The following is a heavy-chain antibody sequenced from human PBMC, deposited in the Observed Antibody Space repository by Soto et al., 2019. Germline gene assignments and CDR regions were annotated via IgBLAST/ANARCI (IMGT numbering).Heavy chain of an antibody. CDR1: GGSISSGGYY. CDR2: IYCSGST. Sequence: PSETLSLTCTVSGGSISSGGYYWRWIRQHPGKGLEWIGYIYCSGSTYYNPSLKSRVTISVDTSKYQFSLKLSSVTAADTAVYYCARATPAEMAPIGGHDAFDIWGQGTMVTVSS. D-gene: IGHD3-16*01. V-gene: IGHV4-31*03. CDR3: ARATPAEMAPIGGHDAFDI. J-gene: IGHJ3*02.